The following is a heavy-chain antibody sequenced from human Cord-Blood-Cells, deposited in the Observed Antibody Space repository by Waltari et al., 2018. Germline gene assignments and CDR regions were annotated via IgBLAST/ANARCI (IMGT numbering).Heavy chain of an antibody. J-gene: IGHJ4*02. V-gene: IGHV4-39*01. D-gene: IGHD1-26*01. Sequence: QLQLQESGPGLVKPSETLSLTCTVSGGSISSSSYYWGWIRQPPGKGLEWIGSIYYSGSTYYNPSLKSRVTISVDTSKNQFSLKLSSVTAADTAVYYCARHPSRTSGSYYYFDYWGQGTLVTVSS. CDR3: ARHPSRTSGSYYYFDY. CDR1: GGSISSSSYY. CDR2: IYYSGST.